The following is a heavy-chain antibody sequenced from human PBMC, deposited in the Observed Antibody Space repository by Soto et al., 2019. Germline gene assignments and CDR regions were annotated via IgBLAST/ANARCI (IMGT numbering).Heavy chain of an antibody. Sequence: QVQLVQSGAEVKKPGSSVKVSCKASGGNFRSESINWVRQAPGQGLEWMGGIIPFFGTSDYAQKFQGRLRITADESTTTAYMELSSLRSQDTAVYYCSRGHEFGGNSDAYYLWRQGTMVTVSS. CDR2: IIPFFGTS. CDR3: SRGHEFGGNSDAYYL. D-gene: IGHD2-21*02. J-gene: IGHJ3*01. V-gene: IGHV1-69*12. CDR1: GGNFRSES.